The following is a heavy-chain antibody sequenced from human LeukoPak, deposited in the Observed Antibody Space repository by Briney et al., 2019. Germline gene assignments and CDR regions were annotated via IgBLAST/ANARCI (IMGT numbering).Heavy chain of an antibody. V-gene: IGHV4-59*01. D-gene: IGHD3-10*01. CDR1: GGSISSYY. CDR2: IYYSGST. J-gene: IGHJ4*02. Sequence: PSETLSLTCTVSGGSISSYYWSWIRQPPGKGLEWIGYIYYSGSTNYNPSLKSRVTISVDTSKNQFSLKLSPVTAADTAVYYCARVGTYYRSLDSWGQGTLVTVSS. CDR3: ARVGTYYRSLDS.